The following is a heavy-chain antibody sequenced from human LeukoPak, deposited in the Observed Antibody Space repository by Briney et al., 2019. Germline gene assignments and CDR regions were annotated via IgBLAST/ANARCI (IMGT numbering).Heavy chain of an antibody. D-gene: IGHD3-22*01. CDR1: GFTFSSYG. J-gene: IGHJ4*02. V-gene: IGHV3-30*02. Sequence: RGGSMRLSCAASGFTFSSYGMHWVRQAPGKGLEWVAFIRHDGSNKYYADSVKGRFTISRDNSKNTLYLQMNSLRAEDTAVYYCATPASYYDSSGYSYPPDYWGQGTLVTVSS. CDR2: IRHDGSNK. CDR3: ATPASYYDSSGYSYPPDY.